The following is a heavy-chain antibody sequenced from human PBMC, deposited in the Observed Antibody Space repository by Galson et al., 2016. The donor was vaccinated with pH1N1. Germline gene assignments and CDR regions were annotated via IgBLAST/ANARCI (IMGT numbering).Heavy chain of an antibody. CDR3: ARRGIGEFLYYFDS. V-gene: IGHV4-39*01. CDR1: GGSISSSSYY. D-gene: IGHD3-10*01. J-gene: IGHJ4*02. CDR2: IYYSGST. Sequence: ETLSLTCTVSGGSISSSSYYWDWIRQPPGKGLEWIGSIYYSGSTYYNPSLKSRVNISVDTSKNQFSLKLSSVTAADTAVYYCARRGIGEFLYYFDSWGQGTLVTVSS.